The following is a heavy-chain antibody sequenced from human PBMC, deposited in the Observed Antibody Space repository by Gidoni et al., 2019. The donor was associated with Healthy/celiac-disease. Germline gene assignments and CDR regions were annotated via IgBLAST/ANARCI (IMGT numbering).Heavy chain of an antibody. CDR1: GFTFSDFA. CDR2: IRGRGDST. CDR3: AKTMGRVDFDY. D-gene: IGHD1-26*01. Sequence: EVQLLESGGGLVQPGGSLRLSCAASGFTFSDFAMTWVRKAPGKGLELVSAIRGRGDSTFYVDSVKGRFTLSRDNSKNTLYLQMNSLRADDTAVYYCAKTMGRVDFDYWGQGTLVTVSS. J-gene: IGHJ4*02. V-gene: IGHV3-23*01.